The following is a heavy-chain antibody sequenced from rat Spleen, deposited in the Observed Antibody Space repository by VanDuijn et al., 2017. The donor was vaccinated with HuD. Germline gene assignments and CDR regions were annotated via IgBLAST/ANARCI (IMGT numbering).Heavy chain of an antibody. CDR2: ISYDGSTP. CDR3: TRGYYFDC. Sequence: EVQLVESGGGLVQPGRSMKLSCAASGFTFSNYDMAWVRQASTKGLEWVTSISYDGSTPYYRNSVRGRFTISRDNAKSTLYLQMDSLRSEDTATYYCTRGYYFDCWGRGVMVTVSS. V-gene: IGHV5-20*01. J-gene: IGHJ2*01. CDR1: GFTFSNYD. D-gene: IGHD1-11*01.